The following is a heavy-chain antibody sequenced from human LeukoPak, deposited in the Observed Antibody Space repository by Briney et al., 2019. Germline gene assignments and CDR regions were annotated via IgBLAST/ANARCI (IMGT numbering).Heavy chain of an antibody. V-gene: IGHV3-30*02. J-gene: IGHJ4*02. CDR2: IRHDGSNK. CDR3: AKDQDIVVVPAAPKSGYFDY. D-gene: IGHD2-2*01. CDR1: GFTFSSYG. Sequence: GGSLRLSCAASGFTFSSYGMHWVRQAPGKGLEWVAFIRHDGSNKYYADSVKGRFTISRDNSKNTLYLQMNSLRAEDTAVYYCAKDQDIVVVPAAPKSGYFDYWGQGTLVTVSS.